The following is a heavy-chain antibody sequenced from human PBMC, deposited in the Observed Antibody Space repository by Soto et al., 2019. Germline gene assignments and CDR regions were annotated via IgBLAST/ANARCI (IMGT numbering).Heavy chain of an antibody. CDR1: GASISGYF. CDR2: TYSSGST. J-gene: IGHJ5*02. Sequence: PSETLSLTCTVSGASISGYFWSWIRQPPEKGLEWIGYTYSSGSTYYNSSLKSRVTISVDTSKNQFSLKLSSVTTADTAVYYCARAGYNYASGYWFDPWGQGTLVTVSS. D-gene: IGHD5-18*01. CDR3: ARAGYNYASGYWFDP. V-gene: IGHV4-59*01.